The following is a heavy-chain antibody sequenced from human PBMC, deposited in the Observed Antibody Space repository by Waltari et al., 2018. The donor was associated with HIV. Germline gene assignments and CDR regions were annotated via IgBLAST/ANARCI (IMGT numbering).Heavy chain of an antibody. V-gene: IGHV3-21*01. Sequence: DVQLVESGGGLVKPGGSLRLACAGSGFSFSYYSMNWVRQAPGKGLEWVSSISRDSRYIYYADSVKGRFTISRENARNSLFLQMNSLRADDTAVYYCVRGGEGTYGDYWGQGTLVTVSS. CDR1: GFSFSYYS. CDR2: ISRDSRYI. CDR3: VRGGEGTYGDY. D-gene: IGHD3-16*01. J-gene: IGHJ4*02.